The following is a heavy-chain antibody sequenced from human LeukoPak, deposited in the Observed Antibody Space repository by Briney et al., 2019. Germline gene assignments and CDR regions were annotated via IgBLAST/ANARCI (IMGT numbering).Heavy chain of an antibody. Sequence: GRSLRLSCAASGFTFSSYAMHWVRQAPGKGLEWVAVISYDGSNKYYADSEKGRFTISRDNSKNTLYLQMNSLRAEDTAVYYCASPGWSSGSYYNWFDPWGQGTPVTVSS. CDR2: ISYDGSNK. D-gene: IGHD1-26*01. CDR1: GFTFSSYA. V-gene: IGHV3-30-3*01. CDR3: ASPGWSSGSYYNWFDP. J-gene: IGHJ5*02.